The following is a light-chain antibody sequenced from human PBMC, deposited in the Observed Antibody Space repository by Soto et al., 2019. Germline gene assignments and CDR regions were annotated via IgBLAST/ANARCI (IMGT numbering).Light chain of an antibody. V-gene: IGLV2-11*01. Sequence: QSVLTQPRSVSGSPGQSVPISCTGTSSDVGGYNYVSWYQQHPGKAPKLMIYDVSKRPSGVPDRFSGSKSGNTASLTTSGLQAEDEADYYCCSYAGSYTFVFGTGTKVT. CDR1: SSDVGGYNY. CDR3: CSYAGSYTFV. J-gene: IGLJ1*01. CDR2: DVS.